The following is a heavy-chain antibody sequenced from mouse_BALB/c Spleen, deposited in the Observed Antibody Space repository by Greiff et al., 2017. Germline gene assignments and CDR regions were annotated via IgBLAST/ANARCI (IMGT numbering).Heavy chain of an antibody. CDR3: ARHMITTNYAMDY. D-gene: IGHD2-4*01. J-gene: IGHJ4*01. Sequence: EVHLVESGGDLVKPGGSLKLSCAASGFTFSSYGMSWVRQTPDKRLEWVATISSGGSYTYYPDSVKGRFTISRDNAKNTLYLQMSSLKSEDTAMYYCARHMITTNYAMDYWGQGTSVTVSS. CDR2: ISSGGSYT. V-gene: IGHV5-6*01. CDR1: GFTFSSYG.